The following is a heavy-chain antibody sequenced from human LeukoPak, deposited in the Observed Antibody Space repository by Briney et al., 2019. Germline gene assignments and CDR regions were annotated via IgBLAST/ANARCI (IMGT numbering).Heavy chain of an antibody. Sequence: ASVKVSCKASTYTFTDYYVHWVRQAPGQGLEWMGRINPSSGDTNYAQNFQGRVTMTRDTSISTAYMELSSLRSEDTAVYYCARSRGYFDYWGQGTLVTVSS. D-gene: IGHD1-1*01. CDR3: ARSRGYFDY. CDR1: TYTFTDYY. J-gene: IGHJ4*02. V-gene: IGHV1-2*06. CDR2: INPSSGDT.